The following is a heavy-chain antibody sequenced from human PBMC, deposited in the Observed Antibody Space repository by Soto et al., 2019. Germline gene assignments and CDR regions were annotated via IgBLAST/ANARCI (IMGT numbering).Heavy chain of an antibody. V-gene: IGHV4-4*02. CDR3: AREIGTAGGNNYFGP. Sequence: PSETLSLTCGVSGGTVASSHWWSWVRQSPGGGLEWIGNVYHTGDTNLNPSLQSRVTISVDKSNNQFSLRLNSLTAADTAVYFCAREIGTAGGNNYFGPWGPGTLVTVSS. CDR1: GGTVASSHW. J-gene: IGHJ5*02. CDR2: VYHTGDT. D-gene: IGHD2-21*02.